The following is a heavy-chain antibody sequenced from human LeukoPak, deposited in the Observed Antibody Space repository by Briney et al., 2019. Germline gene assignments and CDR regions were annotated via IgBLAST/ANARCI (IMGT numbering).Heavy chain of an antibody. CDR2: ISSSSSYI. Sequence: GGSLRLSCAASGFTFSSYSMNWVRQAPGKGREWVSSISSSSSYIYCADSVKGRFTISRDNAKNSLYLQMNSLRAEDTAVYYCARSTAIEYFDYWGQGTLVTVSS. CDR1: GFTFSSYS. D-gene: IGHD2-2*02. CDR3: ARSTAIEYFDY. J-gene: IGHJ4*02. V-gene: IGHV3-21*01.